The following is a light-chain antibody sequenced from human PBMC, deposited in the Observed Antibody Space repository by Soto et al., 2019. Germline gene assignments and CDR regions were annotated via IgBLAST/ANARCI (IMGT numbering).Light chain of an antibody. CDR2: EVN. V-gene: IGLV2-8*01. Sequence: QSALTQPPSASGSLGQTVTVSCTGTSSDIGGYDDVYWYQQHPGEAPRLMIYEVNKRPSGVPGRFSGSKSGNTASLIVSGLQAADDDDYYCTSFVDMHSVVFGGGTKVTVL. CDR3: TSFVDMHSVV. CDR1: SSDIGGYDD. J-gene: IGLJ2*01.